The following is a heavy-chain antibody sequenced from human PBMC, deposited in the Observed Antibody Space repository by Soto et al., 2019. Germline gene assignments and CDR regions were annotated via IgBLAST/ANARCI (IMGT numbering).Heavy chain of an antibody. J-gene: IGHJ6*02. V-gene: IGHV3-33*01. Sequence: GGSLRLSCAASGFTFSSYGMHWVRQAPGKGLEWVAVIWFYGCNKYYADPVKRRFTISRDNSKNTLYLQINRMRAEDKAVYYCAIDRIGWQQLRYGMDVWGQGTTVTVSS. CDR3: AIDRIGWQQLRYGMDV. D-gene: IGHD6-13*01. CDR1: GFTFSSYG. CDR2: IWFYGCNK.